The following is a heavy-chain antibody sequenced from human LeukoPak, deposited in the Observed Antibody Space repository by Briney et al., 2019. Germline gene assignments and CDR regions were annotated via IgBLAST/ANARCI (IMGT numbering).Heavy chain of an antibody. CDR1: GYTFTSYG. D-gene: IGHD3-22*01. V-gene: IGHV1-18*01. CDR3: ARLPNYYDSSGYYYFDY. CDR2: ISAYNGNT. J-gene: IGHJ4*02. Sequence: GASVKVSCKASGYTFTSYGISWVRQAPGQGLEWMGWISAYNGNTNYAQKLQGRVTMTTDTSTSTPYMELRSLRSDDTAVYYCARLPNYYDSSGYYYFDYWGQGTLVTVSS.